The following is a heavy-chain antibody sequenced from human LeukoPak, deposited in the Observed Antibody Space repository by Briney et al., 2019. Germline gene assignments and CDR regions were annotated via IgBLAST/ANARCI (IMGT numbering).Heavy chain of an antibody. Sequence: GGSLRLSCAASGFTFSSSAMSWVRQAPGKGLEWVSTISGSGDRTYYADSVRGRFTISRDNSKNTLFLHMNSLRAEDTAVYSCAKGYYGSGSYGWFDYWGQGTLVTVSS. CDR3: AKGYYGSGSYGWFDY. D-gene: IGHD3-10*01. CDR2: ISGSGDRT. J-gene: IGHJ4*02. CDR1: GFTFSSSA. V-gene: IGHV3-23*01.